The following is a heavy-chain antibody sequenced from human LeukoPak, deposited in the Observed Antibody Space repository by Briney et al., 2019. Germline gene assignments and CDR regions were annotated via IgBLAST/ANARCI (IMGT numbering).Heavy chain of an antibody. CDR1: GFTFSSYA. CDR3: AKVIAAAGTFDY. D-gene: IGHD6-13*01. J-gene: IGHJ4*02. V-gene: IGHV3-23*01. CDR2: ISGSGGST. Sequence: GGSLRLSCAASGFTFSSYAISWVRQAPGKGLEWVSAISGSGGSTYYADSVKGRFTISRDNSKNTLYLQMNSLRAEDTAVYYCAKVIAAAGTFDYWGQGTLVTVSS.